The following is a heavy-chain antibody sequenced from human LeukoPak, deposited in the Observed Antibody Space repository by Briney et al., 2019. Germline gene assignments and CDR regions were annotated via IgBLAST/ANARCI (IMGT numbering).Heavy chain of an antibody. CDR1: GFTFSNAW. V-gene: IGHV3-15*01. J-gene: IGHJ3*02. Sequence: GGSLRPSCAASGFTFSNAWMSWVRQAPGKGLEWVGRIKSKTDGGTTDYAAPVKGRFTISRDDSKNTLYLQMNSLKTEDTAVYYCTTDFSSPDAFDIWGQGTMVTVSS. CDR2: IKSKTDGGTT. CDR3: TTDFSSPDAFDI. D-gene: IGHD6-6*01.